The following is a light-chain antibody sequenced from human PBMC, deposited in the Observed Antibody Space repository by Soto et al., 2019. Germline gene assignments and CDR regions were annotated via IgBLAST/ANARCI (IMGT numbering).Light chain of an antibody. CDR3: CIYASSSTFI. J-gene: IGLJ2*01. CDR2: EAT. Sequence: QSVLTQPASVSGSPGQSITISCTGTSSDIGSYNLVSWYQQHPGKAPKLMIYEATKRPSGVSNRFSGSKSGNTASLTISGLQAEDEADYYCCIYASSSTFIFGGGTKLTVL. CDR1: SSDIGSYNL. V-gene: IGLV2-23*02.